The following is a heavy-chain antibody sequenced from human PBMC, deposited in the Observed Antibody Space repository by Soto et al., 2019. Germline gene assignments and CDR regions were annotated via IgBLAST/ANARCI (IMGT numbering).Heavy chain of an antibody. Sequence: PLKLSRKASGYTFTIYLVSCLRLAPGQGLEWMGWISAYNGNTNYAQKLQGRVTMTTDTSTSTAYMELRSLRSDDTAVYYCARDGCGGSCYFSWAQAPLVTVSS. J-gene: IGHJ4*02. V-gene: IGHV1-18*01. D-gene: IGHD2-15*01. CDR3: ARDGCGGSCYFS. CDR1: GYTFTIYL. CDR2: ISAYNGNT.